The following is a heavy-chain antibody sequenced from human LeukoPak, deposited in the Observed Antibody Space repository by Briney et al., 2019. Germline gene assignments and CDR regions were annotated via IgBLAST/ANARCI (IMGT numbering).Heavy chain of an antibody. D-gene: IGHD3-10*01. V-gene: IGHV4-34*01. Sequence: SETLSLTCAVYDGSFSGFYWSWARQPPGKGLEWNGVINNRGRTRSNPSLKSRATISVATSKNQFSLRLSAVTAADTAVYTGARLAWFGELFGNNDAFDIWGQGTMVTVSS. CDR2: INNRGRT. CDR3: ARLAWFGELFGNNDAFDI. CDR1: DGSFSGFY. J-gene: IGHJ3*02.